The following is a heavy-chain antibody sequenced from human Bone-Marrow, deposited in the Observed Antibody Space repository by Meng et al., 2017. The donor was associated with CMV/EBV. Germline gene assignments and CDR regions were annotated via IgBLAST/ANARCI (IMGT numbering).Heavy chain of an antibody. CDR2: ISSSSSYI. D-gene: IGHD3-3*01. Sequence: SCAASGFTFSSYSMNWVRQAPGKGLEWVSSISSSSSYIYYADSVKGRFTISRDNAKNSLYLQMNSLRAEDTAVYYCARVVYDFWSGYYGNYGMDVWGQGTTVTVSS. CDR1: GFTFSSYS. V-gene: IGHV3-21*01. CDR3: ARVVYDFWSGYYGNYGMDV. J-gene: IGHJ6*02.